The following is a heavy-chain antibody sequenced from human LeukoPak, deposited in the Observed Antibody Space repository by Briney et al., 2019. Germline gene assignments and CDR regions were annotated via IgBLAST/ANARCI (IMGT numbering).Heavy chain of an antibody. D-gene: IGHD3-10*01. Sequence: ASETLSLTCTVSGGSISSSSYYWGWIRQPPGKGLEWIGSIYYSGSTYCNPSLKSRVTISVDTSKNQFSLKLSSVTAADTAVYYCARVGMVTYYFDYWGQGTLVTVSS. CDR1: GGSISSSSYY. J-gene: IGHJ4*02. CDR3: ARVGMVTYYFDY. CDR2: IYYSGST. V-gene: IGHV4-39*07.